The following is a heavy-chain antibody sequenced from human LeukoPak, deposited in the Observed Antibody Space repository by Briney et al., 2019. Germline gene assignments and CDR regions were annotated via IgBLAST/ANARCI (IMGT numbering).Heavy chain of an antibody. CDR2: IYYSGST. D-gene: IGHD4-11*01. V-gene: IGHV4-59*08. CDR1: GGSISSYY. Sequence: SEPLSLTCTVSGGSISSYYWSWLRQPPGKALEWLGYIYYSGSTSYNPSLKSRVIISLDTSKNQFSLKLSSVTAADTAVYYCARHNYYSNYGDWFDPWGQGSLVTVSS. CDR3: ARHNYYSNYGDWFDP. J-gene: IGHJ5*02.